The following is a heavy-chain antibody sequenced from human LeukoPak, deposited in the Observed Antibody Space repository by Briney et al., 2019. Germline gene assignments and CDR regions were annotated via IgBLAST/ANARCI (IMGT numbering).Heavy chain of an antibody. CDR2: IWYDGSYK. CDR1: GFTFSNYG. V-gene: IGHV3-33*06. D-gene: IGHD6-13*01. Sequence: PGGSLRLSCAASGFTFSNYGMHGVRQAPGKGLDWVAVIWYDGSYKYYADSVKGRFTISRDNSKNTLYLQMNSLRAEDTAVYYCAKVVQYTASTGTGLDYWGQGTLVTVSS. J-gene: IGHJ4*02. CDR3: AKVVQYTASTGTGLDY.